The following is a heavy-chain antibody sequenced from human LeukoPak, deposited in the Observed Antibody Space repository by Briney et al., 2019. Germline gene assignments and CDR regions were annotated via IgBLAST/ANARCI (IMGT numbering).Heavy chain of an antibody. CDR2: IYSGGST. D-gene: IGHD6-19*01. V-gene: IGHV3-53*01. Sequence: GSLRLSCAASGFTVSSNYMSWVRQAPGKGLEWVSVIYSGGSTYYADSVKGRFTISRDNSKNTLYLQMNSLRAEDTAVYYCASSPHLAVAGTFSFDYWGQGTLVTVSS. CDR3: ASSPHLAVAGTFSFDY. J-gene: IGHJ4*02. CDR1: GFTVSSNY.